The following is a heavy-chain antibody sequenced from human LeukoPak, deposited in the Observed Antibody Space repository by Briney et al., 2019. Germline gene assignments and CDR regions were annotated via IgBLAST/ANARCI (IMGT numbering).Heavy chain of an antibody. J-gene: IGHJ4*02. V-gene: IGHV3-21*01. CDR3: ARIGDDYGDYDY. CDR1: GFTFSSYS. CDR2: ISSSSSYI. Sequence: GGSLRLSCAASGFTFSSYSMNWVRQAPGKGLEWVSSISSSSSYIYYADSVKGRFTISRGNAKNSLYLQMNSLRAEDTAVYYCARIGDDYGDYDYWGQGTLVTVSS. D-gene: IGHD4-17*01.